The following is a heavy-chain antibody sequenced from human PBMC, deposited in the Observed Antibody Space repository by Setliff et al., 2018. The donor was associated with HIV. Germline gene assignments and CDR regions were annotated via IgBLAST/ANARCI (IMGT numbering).Heavy chain of an antibody. Sequence: ASVKVSCKASGYTFTGYYMHWVRQAPGQGLKWLGMINPSGGTTTYAQKFQGRVTMTRDTSTSTVYMELSSLTSDDTAVYYCARGSKYDGEPDFDYWGQGTLVTVSS. CDR1: GYTFTGYY. CDR2: INPSGGTT. CDR3: ARGSKYDGEPDFDY. D-gene: IGHD2-21*01. J-gene: IGHJ4*02. V-gene: IGHV1-46*01.